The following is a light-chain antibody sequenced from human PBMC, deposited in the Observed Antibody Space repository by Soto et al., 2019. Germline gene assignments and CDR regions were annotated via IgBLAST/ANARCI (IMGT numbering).Light chain of an antibody. CDR2: HVT. CDR3: SSYSHSPPSYV. Sequence: QSALTQPASVSGSPGQSITISCTASSVNVGDYNSVSWYQQHPGKAPKVMIYHVTIRASGVSNRFSGSKSGNTASLTISGLQAEDEADYYCSSYSHSPPSYVFGPGTKVTVL. CDR1: SVNVGDYNS. J-gene: IGLJ1*01. V-gene: IGLV2-14*03.